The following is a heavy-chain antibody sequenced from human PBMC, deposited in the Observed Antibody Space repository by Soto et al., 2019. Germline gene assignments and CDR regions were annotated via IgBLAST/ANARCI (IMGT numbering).Heavy chain of an antibody. CDR2: IYPGDSDT. J-gene: IGHJ6*02. D-gene: IGHD5-12*01. Sequence: PGESLKISCKGSGYSFTSYWIGWVRQMPGKGLEWMGIIYPGDSDTRYSPSFQGQVTISADKSISTAYLQWSSLKASDTAMYYCASSSGYDPYYYYYGMDVWGQGTTVTVSS. V-gene: IGHV5-51*01. CDR3: ASSSGYDPYYYYYGMDV. CDR1: GYSFTSYW.